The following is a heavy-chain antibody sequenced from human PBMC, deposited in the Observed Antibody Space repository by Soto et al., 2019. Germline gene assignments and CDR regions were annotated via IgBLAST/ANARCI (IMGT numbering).Heavy chain of an antibody. D-gene: IGHD3-10*01. J-gene: IGHJ6*02. Sequence: GGSLILSCAASGFTFSSYGMHWVRQAPGKGLEWVAVIWYDGSNKYYADSVKGRFTISRDNSKNTLYLQMNSLRAEDTAVYYCARDGNYGSGSYYYYGMDVWGQGTTVTVSS. CDR2: IWYDGSNK. V-gene: IGHV3-33*01. CDR3: ARDGNYGSGSYYYYGMDV. CDR1: GFTFSSYG.